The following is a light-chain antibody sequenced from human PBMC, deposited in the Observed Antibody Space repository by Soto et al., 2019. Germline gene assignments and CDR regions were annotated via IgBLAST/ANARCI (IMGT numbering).Light chain of an antibody. CDR1: QSVGNL. Sequence: EIVLTQSPATLSLSPGERATLSCRASQSVGNLLGWYQQKPGQAPRLLIFDATNRATGTPRRISGSGFGTDFALTISSLEPEDFAIYYCQQRNFRPEITFGGGTKVEI. CDR2: DAT. J-gene: IGKJ4*01. V-gene: IGKV3-11*01. CDR3: QQRNFRPEIT.